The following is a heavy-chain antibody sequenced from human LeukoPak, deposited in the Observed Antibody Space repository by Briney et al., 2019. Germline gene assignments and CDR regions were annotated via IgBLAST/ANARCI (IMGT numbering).Heavy chain of an antibody. J-gene: IGHJ5*02. CDR3: ADVDSGA. D-gene: IGHD6-19*01. V-gene: IGHV3-7*01. CDR1: GFSFSSYA. CDR2: IIPDGSAK. Sequence: GGSLRLSCAASGFSFSSYAMSWVRQAPGKGLEWVASIIPDGSAKYYVDSVKGRFTISRDNAMNSLYLQLNSLRVEDTAVYYCADVDSGAWGQGTLVTVSS.